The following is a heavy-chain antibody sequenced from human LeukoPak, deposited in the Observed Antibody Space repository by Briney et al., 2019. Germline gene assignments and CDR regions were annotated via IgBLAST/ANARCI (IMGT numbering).Heavy chain of an antibody. CDR2: ISGSGTST. J-gene: IGHJ4*02. D-gene: IGHD4-23*01. CDR3: AKVVKMTTVVTELHY. Sequence: GGSLRLSCAASGFTFSSHAMSWVRQAPGKGLEGLEWVSAISGSGTSTYYADSVKGRFTISRDNSKNTLYLQMNSLRAEDTAVYYCAKVVKMTTVVTELHYWGQGTLVTVSS. CDR1: GFTFSSHA. V-gene: IGHV3-23*01.